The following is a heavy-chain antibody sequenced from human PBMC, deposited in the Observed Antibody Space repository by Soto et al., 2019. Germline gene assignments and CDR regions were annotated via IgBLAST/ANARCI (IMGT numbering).Heavy chain of an antibody. CDR3: ANDRYFEWPTASNH. V-gene: IGHV3-23*01. D-gene: IGHD3-9*01. J-gene: IGHJ5*02. CDR2: ISGSGGST. Sequence: EVQLLESGGDLVQPGGSLRLSCAASGFTFSSYAMTWVRQAPGKGLEWVSAISGSGGSTYYADSVKGRFTISRDNARNTLYLQMNSLRVEDTALYYCANDRYFEWPTASNHWGQGTLGTVSA. CDR1: GFTFSSYA.